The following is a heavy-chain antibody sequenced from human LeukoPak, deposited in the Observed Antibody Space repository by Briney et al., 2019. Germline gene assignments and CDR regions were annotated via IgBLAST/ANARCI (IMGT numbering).Heavy chain of an antibody. J-gene: IGHJ2*01. CDR2: IYHSGST. Sequence: SETLSLTCAVSGGSISSSNWWRWVRQPPGKGLEWIGEIYHSGSTNYNPSLKSRVTISVDKSKNQFSLKLSSVTAADTAVYYCATVTVVVPAAIRYFDLWGRGTPVTVSS. D-gene: IGHD2-2*01. V-gene: IGHV4-4*02. CDR3: ATVTVVVPAAIRYFDL. CDR1: GGSISSSNW.